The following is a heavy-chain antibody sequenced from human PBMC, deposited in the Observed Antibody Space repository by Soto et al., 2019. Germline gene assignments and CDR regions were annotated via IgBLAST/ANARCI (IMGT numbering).Heavy chain of an antibody. CDR1: GFTLSSHD. CDR2: IRGSGGAT. J-gene: IGHJ3*02. CDR3: AKDRGGNGYPAFDI. V-gene: IGHV3-23*01. Sequence: EVQLLESGGGLVQPGGSLRLSCAASGFTLSSHDMSWVRQAPGKGLEWVSLIRGSGGATFYADSVEGRLTISRDTSNNTLYLQMNSLRVDDTAVYYCAKDRGGNGYPAFDIWRQGTMVTVSS. D-gene: IGHD3-16*01.